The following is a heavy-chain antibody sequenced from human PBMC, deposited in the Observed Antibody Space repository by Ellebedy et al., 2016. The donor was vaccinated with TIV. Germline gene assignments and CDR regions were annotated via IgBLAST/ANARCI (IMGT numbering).Heavy chain of an antibody. CDR1: GYSFTSYW. CDR3: ARRIATRGYSGYDWLYYFDY. V-gene: IGHV5-51*01. D-gene: IGHD5-12*01. Sequence: GESLKISCKGSGYSFTSYWIGWVRQMPGKGLEWMGIIYPGDSDTRYSPSFQGQVTISADKSISTAYLQWSSLKASDTAMYYCARRIATRGYSGYDWLYYFDYWGQGTLVTVSS. J-gene: IGHJ4*02. CDR2: IYPGDSDT.